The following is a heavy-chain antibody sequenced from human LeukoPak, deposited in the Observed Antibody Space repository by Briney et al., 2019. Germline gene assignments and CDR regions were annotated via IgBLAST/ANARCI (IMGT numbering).Heavy chain of an antibody. Sequence: PGGSLRLSCAASGFTFSSYAMSWVRQAPGKGLEWVSAISGSGGSTYYADSVKGRFTISRDNSKNTLYLQMNSLRAEDTAVYYCAKDGGPGDYVWGSYRYWGQGTLVTVSS. CDR2: ISGSGGST. CDR3: AKDGGPGDYVWGSYRY. V-gene: IGHV3-23*01. D-gene: IGHD3-16*02. CDR1: GFTFSSYA. J-gene: IGHJ4*02.